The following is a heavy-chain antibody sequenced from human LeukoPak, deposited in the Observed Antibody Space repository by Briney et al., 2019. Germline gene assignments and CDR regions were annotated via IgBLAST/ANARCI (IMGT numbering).Heavy chain of an antibody. D-gene: IGHD1-7*01. CDR3: ARDQALNWNYDVFDY. CDR2: IYTSGRT. Sequence: PSETLSLTCTVSGDSISSNYWSWIRQPAGKGLEWIGRIYTSGRTDYNSSLKSRVTMSVDTSKNQVSLKLSSVTAADTALYYCARDQALNWNYDVFDYWGQGALVTVSS. V-gene: IGHV4-4*07. CDR1: GDSISSNY. J-gene: IGHJ4*02.